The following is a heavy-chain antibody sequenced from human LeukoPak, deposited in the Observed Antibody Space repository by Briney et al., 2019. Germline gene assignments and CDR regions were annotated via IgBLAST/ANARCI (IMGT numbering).Heavy chain of an antibody. CDR3: AKDGRFGYCSSTSCHDAFDI. J-gene: IGHJ3*02. V-gene: IGHV3-30*02. CDR2: IRYDGSNK. CDR1: GFTFTNIA. D-gene: IGHD2-2*03. Sequence: GGSLRLSCAASGFTFTNIAMSWVRQAPGKGLEWVAFIRYDGSNKYYADSVKGRFTISRDNSKNTLYLQMNSLRAEDTAVYYCAKDGRFGYCSSTSCHDAFDIWGQGTMVTVSS.